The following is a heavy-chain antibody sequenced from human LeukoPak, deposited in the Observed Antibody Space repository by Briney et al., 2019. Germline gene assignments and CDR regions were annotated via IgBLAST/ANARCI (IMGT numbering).Heavy chain of an antibody. J-gene: IGHJ4*02. Sequence: GGSLKISCKGSGYRFTSYWIGWVRQMPGKGLEWMGIIYPGDSDTRYSPSFQGQVTISADKSISTAYLQWSSLKASDTAMYYCARAPYGDLYYFDYWGQGTLVTVSS. CDR1: GYRFTSYW. CDR3: ARAPYGDLYYFDY. D-gene: IGHD4-17*01. V-gene: IGHV5-51*01. CDR2: IYPGDSDT.